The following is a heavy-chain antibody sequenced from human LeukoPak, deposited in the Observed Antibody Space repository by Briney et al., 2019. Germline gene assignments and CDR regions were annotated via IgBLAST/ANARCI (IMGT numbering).Heavy chain of an antibody. V-gene: IGHV4-59*01. D-gene: IGHD3-3*01. CDR3: ARKTIFGVLGMDV. Sequence: SETLSLTCTVSGGSLRSYYWNWIRQAPGKGLEWIGYIYYSGTTSYNPSLKSRVTISEDTSTNQFSLRLSSVTAADTAVYYCARKTIFGVLGMDVWGQGTTVTVSS. CDR1: GGSLRSYY. CDR2: IYYSGTT. J-gene: IGHJ6*02.